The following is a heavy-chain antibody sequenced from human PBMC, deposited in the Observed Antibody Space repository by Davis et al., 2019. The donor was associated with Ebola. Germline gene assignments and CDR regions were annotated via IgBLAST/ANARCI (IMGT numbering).Heavy chain of an antibody. CDR1: GFTFSSYS. CDR2: ISSSSSTI. D-gene: IGHD2-2*01. V-gene: IGHV3-48*02. J-gene: IGHJ4*02. Sequence: GESLKISCAASGFTFSSYSMNWVRQAPGKGLEWVSYISSSSSTIYYADSVKGRFTISRDNAKNSLYLQMNSLRDEDTAVYYCARDRVPAAIQSPWYFDYWGQGTLVTVSS. CDR3: ARDRVPAAIQSPWYFDY.